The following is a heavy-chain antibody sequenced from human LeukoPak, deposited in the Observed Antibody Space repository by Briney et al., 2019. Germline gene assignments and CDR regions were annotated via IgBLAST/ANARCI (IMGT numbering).Heavy chain of an antibody. V-gene: IGHV1-58*02. Sequence: SVKVSCKASGYTFTGYYMHWVRQAPGQGLEWIGWIVVGSGNTNYAQKFQERVTITRDMSTSTAYMELSSLRSEDTAVYYCAADSGVVVANDAFDIWGQGTMVTVSS. J-gene: IGHJ3*02. D-gene: IGHD6-19*01. CDR2: IVVGSGNT. CDR1: GYTFTGYY. CDR3: AADSGVVVANDAFDI.